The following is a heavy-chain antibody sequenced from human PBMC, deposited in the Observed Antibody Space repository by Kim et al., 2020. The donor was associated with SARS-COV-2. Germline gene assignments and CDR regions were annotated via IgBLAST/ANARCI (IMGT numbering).Heavy chain of an antibody. V-gene: IGHV3-30*07. D-gene: IGHD3-22*01. Sequence: RFTSSRDNSKNTLYLQMNSLRAEDTAVYYCAREGARTYYYDSSGLGWFDPWGQGTLVTVSS. J-gene: IGHJ5*02. CDR3: AREGARTYYYDSSGLGWFDP.